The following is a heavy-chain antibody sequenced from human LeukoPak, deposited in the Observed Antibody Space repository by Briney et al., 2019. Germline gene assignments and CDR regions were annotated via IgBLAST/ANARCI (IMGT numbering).Heavy chain of an antibody. Sequence: GASVTVSCKASGGTFSSYAISWVRQAPGQGLEWMGGIIPIFGTANYAQKFQGRVTITADESTSTAYMELSSLRSEDTAVYYCARGTLCGGDCYSLDYWGQGTLVTVSS. CDR2: IIPIFGTA. V-gene: IGHV1-69*13. D-gene: IGHD2-21*02. CDR3: ARGTLCGGDCYSLDY. J-gene: IGHJ4*02. CDR1: GGTFSSYA.